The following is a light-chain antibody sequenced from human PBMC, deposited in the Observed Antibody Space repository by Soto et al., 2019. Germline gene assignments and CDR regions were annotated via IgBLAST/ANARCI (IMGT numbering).Light chain of an antibody. CDR1: QSVSSNY. Sequence: EIVLTQSPGTLSLSPGERATLSCRASQSVSSNYLSWYQQKPGQAPRLLIYGASSRATGIPDRFSGSGSGTVFTLIISRLEPEDFAVYYCQQYGGSPLYTFGQGTKLEIK. V-gene: IGKV3-20*01. CDR2: GAS. CDR3: QQYGGSPLYT. J-gene: IGKJ2*01.